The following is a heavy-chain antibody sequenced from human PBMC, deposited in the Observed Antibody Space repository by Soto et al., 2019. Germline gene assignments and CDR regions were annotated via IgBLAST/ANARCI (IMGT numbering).Heavy chain of an antibody. CDR1: GFTFSGYA. Sequence: QVQLVESGGGVVQPGRSLRLSCAASGFTFSGYAMHWVRQAPGKGLEWVAVISYDGSNKYYADSVKGRFTISRDNSKNTLYLQMNSLRAEDTAVYYCARDGGHYYDNSGYHFGGAFDIWGQGTMVTVST. V-gene: IGHV3-30-3*01. D-gene: IGHD3-22*01. CDR2: ISYDGSNK. CDR3: ARDGGHYYDNSGYHFGGAFDI. J-gene: IGHJ3*02.